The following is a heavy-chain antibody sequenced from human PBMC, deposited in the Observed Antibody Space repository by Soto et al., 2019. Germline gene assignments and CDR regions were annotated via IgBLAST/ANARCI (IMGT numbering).Heavy chain of an antibody. CDR1: GDSVTSDSHY. D-gene: IGHD2-2*01. J-gene: IGHJ5*02. CDR2: IYYDGST. Sequence: SETLSLTCTVSGDSVTSDSHYWGWIRQPPGKGLESIANIYYDGSTYYNPSLKSRVTISLDRSKNQFSLKLSSVTAADTAVYYCARVPDRWGQGTLVTVSS. V-gene: IGHV4-39*07. CDR3: ARVPDR.